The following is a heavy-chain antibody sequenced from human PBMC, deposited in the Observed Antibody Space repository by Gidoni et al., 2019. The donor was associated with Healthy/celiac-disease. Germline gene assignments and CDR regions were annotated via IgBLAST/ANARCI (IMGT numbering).Heavy chain of an antibody. Sequence: QVQLVQSGAEVKKPGASVKVSCKASGYTFTSYGISWVRQAPGQGLEWMGWISAYNGNTNYAQKLQGRVTMTTDTSTSTAYMELRSLRSDDTAVYYCARDSGITMINLGKGWFDPWGQGTLVTVSS. V-gene: IGHV1-18*01. J-gene: IGHJ5*02. CDR2: ISAYNGNT. CDR3: ARDSGITMINLGKGWFDP. D-gene: IGHD3-22*01. CDR1: GYTFTSYG.